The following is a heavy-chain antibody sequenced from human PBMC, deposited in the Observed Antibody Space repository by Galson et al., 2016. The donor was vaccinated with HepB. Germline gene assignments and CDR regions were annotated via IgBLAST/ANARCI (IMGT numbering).Heavy chain of an antibody. J-gene: IGHJ6*02. CDR1: GYSFSNYW. Sequence: GESLNISCKASGYSFSNYWIGWVRQMPEKGLEWMGIIYPGDSDTKYSPSFQGQVTISADKSIDTAYLQWSSLKASDSAIYYCARRGSSGGYLYYNGMDVWGQGTTVTVSS. CDR3: ARRGSSGGYLYYNGMDV. V-gene: IGHV5-51*01. CDR2: IYPGDSDT. D-gene: IGHD6-19*01.